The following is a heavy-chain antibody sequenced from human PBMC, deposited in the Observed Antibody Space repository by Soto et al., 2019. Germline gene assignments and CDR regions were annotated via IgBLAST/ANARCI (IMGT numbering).Heavy chain of an antibody. V-gene: IGHV1-18*04. D-gene: IGHD6-6*01. Sequence: ASVKVSCKASGYTFTSYGISWVRQAPGQGLEWMGWISAYNGNTNYAQKLQGRVTMTTDTSTSTADMELRSLRSDDTAVYYCATYSSSSGNRALYYYYGMDVWGQGTTVTVSS. CDR3: ATYSSSSGNRALYYYYGMDV. CDR1: GYTFTSYG. J-gene: IGHJ6*02. CDR2: ISAYNGNT.